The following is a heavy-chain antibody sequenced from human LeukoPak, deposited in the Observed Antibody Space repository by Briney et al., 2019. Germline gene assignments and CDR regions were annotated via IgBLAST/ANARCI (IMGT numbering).Heavy chain of an antibody. Sequence: ASVKVSCKASGYTFTSYGISWVRQAPGQGLEWMGWISAYNGNTSYAQKLQGRVTMTTDTSTSTAYMELRSLRSDDTAVYYCARDEPHCSSTSCYPMDVWGQGTTVTVSS. V-gene: IGHV1-18*01. J-gene: IGHJ6*02. CDR3: ARDEPHCSSTSCYPMDV. CDR2: ISAYNGNT. D-gene: IGHD2-2*01. CDR1: GYTFTSYG.